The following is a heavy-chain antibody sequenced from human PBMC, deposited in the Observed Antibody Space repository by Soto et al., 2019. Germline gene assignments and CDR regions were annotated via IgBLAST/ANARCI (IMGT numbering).Heavy chain of an antibody. CDR2: IIPILGIA. D-gene: IGHD6-13*01. Sequence: ASVKVSCKASGGTFSSYTISWVRQAPGQGLEWMGRIIPILGIANYAQKFQGRVTITADKSTSTAYMELSSLRSEDTAVYYCARAAAGTKENYFDYWGQGTLVTVSS. CDR3: ARAAAGTKENYFDY. J-gene: IGHJ4*02. CDR1: GGTFSSYT. V-gene: IGHV1-69*02.